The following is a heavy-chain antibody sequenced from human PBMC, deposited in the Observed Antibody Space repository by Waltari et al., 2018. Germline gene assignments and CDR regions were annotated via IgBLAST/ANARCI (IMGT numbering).Heavy chain of an antibody. Sequence: QVQLVQSGAEVKKPGSSVKVSCKASGGTFTSYTIRGVPQPPGQGLEWMGRIIPILGIANYAQKFQGRVTITADKSTSTAYMELSSLRSEDTAVYYCARDSPYYYDSSGYWDWGQGTLVTVSS. CDR1: GGTFTSYT. D-gene: IGHD3-22*01. V-gene: IGHV1-69*08. J-gene: IGHJ4*02. CDR2: IIPILGIA. CDR3: ARDSPYYYDSSGYWD.